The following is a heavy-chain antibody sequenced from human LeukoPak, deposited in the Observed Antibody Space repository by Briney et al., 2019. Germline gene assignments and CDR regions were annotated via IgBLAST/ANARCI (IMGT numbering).Heavy chain of an antibody. Sequence: GGSLRLSCAASGFTFSSYAMSWVRQAPGKGLEWVSAISGSGGSTYYADSVKGRFTISRDNSKNTLYLQMNSLRAEDTAVYYCAKDSGHDPNSYYYYGMDVWGQGTTVTVSS. D-gene: IGHD5-12*01. CDR3: AKDSGHDPNSYYYYGMDV. CDR1: GFTFSSYA. CDR2: ISGSGGST. V-gene: IGHV3-23*01. J-gene: IGHJ6*02.